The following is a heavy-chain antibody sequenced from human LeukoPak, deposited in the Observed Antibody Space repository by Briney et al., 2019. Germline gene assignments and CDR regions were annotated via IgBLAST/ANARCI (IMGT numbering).Heavy chain of an antibody. V-gene: IGHV4-39*02. CDR2: IYYSGST. J-gene: IGHJ3*02. CDR3: ARDLTTAEDAFDI. CDR1: GGSISSSSYY. D-gene: IGHD6-13*01. Sequence: SETLSLTCTVSGGSISSSSYYWGWIRQPPGKGLEWIGSIYYSGSTYYNPSLKSRVTISVDTSKNQFSLKLSSVTAADTAVYYCARDLTTAEDAFDIWGQGTMVTVSS.